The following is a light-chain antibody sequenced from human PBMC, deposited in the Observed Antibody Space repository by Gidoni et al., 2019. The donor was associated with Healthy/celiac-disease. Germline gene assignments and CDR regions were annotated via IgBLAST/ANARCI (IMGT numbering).Light chain of an antibody. CDR2: GAS. CDR1: QSVSSN. J-gene: IGKJ2*01. Sequence: EIVMTQSPATLSVSPGERATLACRASQSVSSNLAWYQQKPGQAPRLLIYGASTRATGIPARFSGSGSGTEFTLTISSLQSEDFAVYYCQQYNNWPPVYPFGQGTQLEIK. CDR3: QQYNNWPPVYP. V-gene: IGKV3-15*01.